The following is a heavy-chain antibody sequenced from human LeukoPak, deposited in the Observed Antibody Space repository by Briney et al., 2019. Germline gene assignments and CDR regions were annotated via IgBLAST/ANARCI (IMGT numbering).Heavy chain of an antibody. CDR1: GFTFSSYG. D-gene: IGHD3-22*01. CDR2: IRYDGSNK. Sequence: GGSLRLSCAASGFTFSSYGMHWVRQAPGKGLEWVAFIRYDGSNKYYADSVKGRFTISRDNSKNTLYLQMNSLRAEDTAVYYCAKVPAWYYYDSSGYPFQHWGQGTLVTVSS. CDR3: AKVPAWYYYDSSGYPFQH. J-gene: IGHJ1*01. V-gene: IGHV3-30*02.